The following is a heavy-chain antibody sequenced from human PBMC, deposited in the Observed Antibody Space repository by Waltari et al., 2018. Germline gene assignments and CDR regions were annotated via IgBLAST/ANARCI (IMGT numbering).Heavy chain of an antibody. J-gene: IGHJ5*02. CDR1: GYTSTGYY. CDR3: ARGPLKKWLVPFHWFDP. D-gene: IGHD6-19*01. Sequence: QVQLVQSGAEVKKPGASVKVSCKASGYTSTGYYMHWVRRAPGQGLEWMGWINPNSGGTNYAQKFQGRVTMTRDTSISTAYMELSRLRSDDTAVYYCARGPLKKWLVPFHWFDPWGQGTLVTVSS. V-gene: IGHV1-2*02. CDR2: INPNSGGT.